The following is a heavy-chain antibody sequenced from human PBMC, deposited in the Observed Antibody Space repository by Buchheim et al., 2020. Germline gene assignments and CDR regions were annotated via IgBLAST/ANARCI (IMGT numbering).Heavy chain of an antibody. CDR1: GFTFSRFW. D-gene: IGHD6-25*01. V-gene: IGHV3-74*01. CDR3: VRDLVGGSDY. CDR2: IDEYGTIT. J-gene: IGHJ4*02. Sequence: EVQLVESGGGLIQPGGSLRLSCAASGFTFSRFWMHWVRQAPGKGLVWVSRIDEYGTITNYADSVKGRFTISRDTARNPLYLQMNSLRVEDTAVYYCVRDLVGGSDYWGQGIL.